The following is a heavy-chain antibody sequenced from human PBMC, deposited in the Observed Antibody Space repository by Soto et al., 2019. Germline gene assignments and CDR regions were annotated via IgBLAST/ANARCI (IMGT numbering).Heavy chain of an antibody. CDR2: ISGSGGST. J-gene: IGHJ4*02. V-gene: IGHV3-23*01. D-gene: IGHD3-3*02. CDR1: GFTFSSYA. Sequence: GGSLRLSCAASGFTFSSYAMSWVRQAPGKGLEWVSGISGSGGSTYYADSVKGRFTISRDNSKNTLYLQMNSLRAEDTATYYCAHTSPAGWVSLSFDYWGQGTLVTVSS. CDR3: AHTSPAGWVSLSFDY.